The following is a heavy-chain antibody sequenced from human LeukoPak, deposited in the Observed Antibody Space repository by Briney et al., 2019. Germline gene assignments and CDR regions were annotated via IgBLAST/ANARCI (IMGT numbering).Heavy chain of an antibody. J-gene: IGHJ5*02. V-gene: IGHV1-69*13. Sequence: ASVKVSCKASGGTFSSYAISWVRQAPGQGLEWMGGIIPIFGTANYAQKFQGRVTITADESTSTAHMELRSLRSDDTAVYYCARDSPLGFCTNGVCKGKDQRFDPWGQGTLVTVSS. CDR2: IIPIFGTA. CDR1: GGTFSSYA. D-gene: IGHD2-8*01. CDR3: ARDSPLGFCTNGVCKGKDQRFDP.